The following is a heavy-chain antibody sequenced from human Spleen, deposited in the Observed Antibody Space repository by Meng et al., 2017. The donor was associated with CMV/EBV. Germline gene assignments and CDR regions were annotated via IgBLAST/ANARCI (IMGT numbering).Heavy chain of an antibody. J-gene: IGHJ6*02. CDR2: IYYSGST. CDR1: CGSLGSGSSY. Sequence: GSLRLSCTVSCGSLGSGSSYWNWIRQPPGKGLEWIGYIYYSGSTNYDPTLKSRVTISIDTSREQFSLRLNSVTAADTAVYYCTRGARAYGMDVWGQGTAVTVSS. V-gene: IGHV4-61*01. CDR3: TRGARAYGMDV.